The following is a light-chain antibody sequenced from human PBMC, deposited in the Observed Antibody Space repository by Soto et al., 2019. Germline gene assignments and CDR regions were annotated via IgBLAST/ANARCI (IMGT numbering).Light chain of an antibody. J-gene: IGLJ2*01. CDR1: NIGSKS. CDR3: QVWDSSSDHVV. CDR2: YDN. V-gene: IGLV3-21*04. Sequence: SYELTQPPSVSVAPGKTARITCGGNNIGSKSVHWYQQKPGQAPVLVIYYDNDRPSGIPERFSGSNSGNTATLTISRVEDGDEADYYCQVWDSSSDHVVFGGGTKLTVL.